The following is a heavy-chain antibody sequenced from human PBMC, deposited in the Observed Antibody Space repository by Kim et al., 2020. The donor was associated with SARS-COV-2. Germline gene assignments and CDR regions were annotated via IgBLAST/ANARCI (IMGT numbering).Heavy chain of an antibody. Sequence: GGSLRLSCAASGFTFSSYGMHWVRQAPGKGLEWVAVISYDGSNKNYADSVKGRFTISRDNSKNTLYLQMNSLRTEDTAVYYCAKETYPGDSGWTYYYYG. CDR3: AKETYPGDSGWTYYYYG. J-gene: IGHJ6*01. CDR2: ISYDGSNK. V-gene: IGHV3-30*18. CDR1: GFTFSSYG. D-gene: IGHD5-12*01.